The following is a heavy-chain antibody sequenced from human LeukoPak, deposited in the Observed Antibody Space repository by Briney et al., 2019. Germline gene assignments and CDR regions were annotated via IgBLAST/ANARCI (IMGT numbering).Heavy chain of an antibody. CDR3: ARGSSAAGYLFDY. CDR2: INTDGSST. Sequence: GGSLRLSCAAPGFTFSSYWMHWVRQAPGKGLVWVSRINTDGSSTTYADSVKGRFTISRDNAKNTLYLQMNSLRAEDTAVYYCARGSSAAGYLFDYWGQGTLVTVSS. V-gene: IGHV3-74*01. CDR1: GFTFSSYW. J-gene: IGHJ4*02. D-gene: IGHD6-13*01.